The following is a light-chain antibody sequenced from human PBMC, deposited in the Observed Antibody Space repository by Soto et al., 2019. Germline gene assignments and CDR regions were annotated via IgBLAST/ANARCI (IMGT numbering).Light chain of an antibody. J-gene: IGKJ3*01. CDR3: QHYNNWPPT. V-gene: IGKV3-15*01. CDR1: ESVHRN. CDR2: YAS. Sequence: EMVMTQSPATLSVSPGERVTLSCRASESVHRNLAWYQQKPGQGPSLIIYYASTRATGVPDRFTGSGSATEFTLTISSLQSEDSGVYHCQHYNNWPPTFGPGTKVEIK.